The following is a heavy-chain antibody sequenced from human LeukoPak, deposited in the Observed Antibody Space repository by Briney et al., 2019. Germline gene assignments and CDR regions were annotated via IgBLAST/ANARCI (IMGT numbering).Heavy chain of an antibody. J-gene: IGHJ4*02. V-gene: IGHV3-30-3*02. CDR2: ISYDGSNK. CDR1: GFTFSSYA. Sequence: GGSLRLSCAASGFTFSSYAMHWVRQAPGKGLEWVAVISYDGSNKYYADSVKGRFTISRDNSKNTLYLQMNSLRVEDTAVYYCAEAWDTTMVRPDSWGQGTLVTVSS. D-gene: IGHD5-18*01. CDR3: AEAWDTTMVRPDS.